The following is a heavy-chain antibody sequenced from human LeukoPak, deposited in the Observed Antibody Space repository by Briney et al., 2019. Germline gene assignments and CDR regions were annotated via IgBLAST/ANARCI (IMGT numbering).Heavy chain of an antibody. V-gene: IGHV1-18*01. CDR2: ISAYNGNT. D-gene: IGHD3-22*01. J-gene: IGHJ4*02. CDR3: ARDDRSGYYDD. CDR1: GCTFISYG. Sequence: GASVKVSCKASGCTFISYGISWMRQAPGQGLEWMGWISAYNGNTNNAQKFQGRVTVTTDTSTSTAYMELRSLRSDDTAVYYCARDDRSGYYDDWGQGTLVTVSS.